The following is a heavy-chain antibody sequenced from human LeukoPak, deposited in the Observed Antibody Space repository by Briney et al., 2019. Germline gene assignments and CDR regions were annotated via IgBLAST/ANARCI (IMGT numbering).Heavy chain of an antibody. J-gene: IGHJ5*02. CDR3: AKGRRGRYFDWLFP. CDR1: EFTFSSYG. D-gene: IGHD3-9*01. CDR2: IRYDGSNK. V-gene: IGHV3-30*02. Sequence: GGSLRLSCAASEFTFSSYGMHWVRQAPGKGLEWVAFIRYDGSNKYYADSVKGRFTISRDNSKNTLYLQMNSLRAEDTAVYYCAKGRRGRYFDWLFPWGQGTLVTVSS.